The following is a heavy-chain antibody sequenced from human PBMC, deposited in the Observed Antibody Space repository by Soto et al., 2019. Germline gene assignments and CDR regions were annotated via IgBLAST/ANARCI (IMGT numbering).Heavy chain of an antibody. Sequence: QVQLQESGPGLAKPSETLSVTCTVSGGSISSSSYYWGWIRQPPGKGLEWIGSIHYSGSTYYNPSLKSRVTISVDTSKNQFSLKLTSVTAADTAVYYCARSYCGGDCSLDYWGQGTLVTVSP. CDR1: GGSISSSSYY. CDR2: IHYSGST. J-gene: IGHJ4*02. D-gene: IGHD2-21*02. V-gene: IGHV4-39*01. CDR3: ARSYCGGDCSLDY.